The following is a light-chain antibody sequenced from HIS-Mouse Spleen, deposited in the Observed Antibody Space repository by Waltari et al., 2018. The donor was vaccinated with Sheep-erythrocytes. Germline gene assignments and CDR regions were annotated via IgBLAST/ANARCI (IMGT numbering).Light chain of an antibody. V-gene: IGLV2-11*01. CDR1: SSDVGGSHY. J-gene: IGLJ1*01. CDR3: CSYAGSYNHV. CDR2: DVS. Sequence: QSALTQPRSVSGSPGQSVTIPCTGTSSDVGGSHYVSWYQQHPGKAPKRRIYDVSKRPSGVPDRFSGSKSGNTASLTISGLQAEDEADYYCCSYAGSYNHVFATGTKVTVL.